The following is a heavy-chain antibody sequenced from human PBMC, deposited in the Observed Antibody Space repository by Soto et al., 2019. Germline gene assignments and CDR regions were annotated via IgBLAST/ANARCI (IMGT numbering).Heavy chain of an antibody. D-gene: IGHD4-17*01. J-gene: IGHJ6*02. CDR1: GFTFSSYW. Sequence: GGSLRLSCAASGFTFSSYWMHWVRQAPGKGLVWVSRINSDGSSTSYADSVKGRFTISRDNTKNTLYLQMNSLRAEDTAVYYCARVSSYGDYDLYYYGMDVWGQGTTVTVSS. CDR3: ARVSSYGDYDLYYYGMDV. V-gene: IGHV3-74*01. CDR2: INSDGSST.